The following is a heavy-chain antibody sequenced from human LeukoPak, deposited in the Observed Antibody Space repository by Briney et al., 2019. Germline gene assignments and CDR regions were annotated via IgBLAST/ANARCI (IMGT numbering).Heavy chain of an antibody. D-gene: IGHD3-22*01. V-gene: IGHV4-31*11. CDR3: ARGADYYDRPLHY. CDR2: IYYSGST. Sequence: SETLSLTCAVSGGSISSGGYSWSWIRQHPEKGLEWIGYIYYSGSTYYNPSLKSRVTISVDTSKNQFSLKLSSVTAADTAVYYCARGADYYDRPLHYWGQGTLVTVSS. CDR1: GGSISSGGYS. J-gene: IGHJ4*02.